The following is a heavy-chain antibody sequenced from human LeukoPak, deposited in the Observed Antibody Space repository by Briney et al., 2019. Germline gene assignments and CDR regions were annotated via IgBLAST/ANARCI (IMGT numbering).Heavy chain of an antibody. J-gene: IGHJ4*02. V-gene: IGHV3-15*01. D-gene: IGHD1-1*01. CDR1: GFSFRDAY. CDR2: VKSRADGGST. CDR3: TTDRMTRNGFFDY. Sequence: GGSLRLSCTTSGFSFRDAYMSWVRQAPGKGLEWVGRVKSRADGGSTDYAGPVKGRFSISRDDSKNIVYLGMDSLKTDDTAVYYCTTDRMTRNGFFDYWGQGMQVIVSS.